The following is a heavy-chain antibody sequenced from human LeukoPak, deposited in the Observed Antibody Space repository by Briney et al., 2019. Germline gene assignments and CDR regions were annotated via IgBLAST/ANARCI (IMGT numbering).Heavy chain of an antibody. Sequence: ASVKVSCKASGYTFTSYGISWVRQAPGQGLEWMGWISAYNGNTNYAQKFQGRVTMTRDTSISTAYMELSRLRSDDTAVYYCARDLEYYYDSSGYPPLDYWGQGTLVTVSS. J-gene: IGHJ4*02. D-gene: IGHD3-22*01. CDR2: ISAYNGNT. CDR1: GYTFTSYG. CDR3: ARDLEYYYDSSGYPPLDY. V-gene: IGHV1-18*01.